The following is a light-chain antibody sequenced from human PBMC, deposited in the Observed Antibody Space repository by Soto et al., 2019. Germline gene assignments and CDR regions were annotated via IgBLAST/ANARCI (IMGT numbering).Light chain of an antibody. J-gene: IGKJ4*01. CDR1: QGIGVY. Sequence: DIQMTQSPSSLSASLGDRVTITCRASQGIGVYLAWFQQKLGNVPRLLIYAASTLQSGVPSRFSGSGSGTDFTLTISSLQPEDVATYYCQKYNSAPLTFGGGTKVEIK. CDR2: AAS. CDR3: QKYNSAPLT. V-gene: IGKV1-27*01.